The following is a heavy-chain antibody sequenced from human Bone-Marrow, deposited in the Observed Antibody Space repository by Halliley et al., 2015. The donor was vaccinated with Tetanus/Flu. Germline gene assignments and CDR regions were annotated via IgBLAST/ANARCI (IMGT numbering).Heavy chain of an antibody. D-gene: IGHD3-3*01. Sequence: IGYIYYSGSTNYNPSLKSRVTISIDTSRTQFSLKLSSVTAADTAVYYCARGGLGFLDWFVFDYWGQGTVVTVSS. J-gene: IGHJ4*02. CDR2: IYYSGST. V-gene: IGHV4-59*09. CDR3: ARGGLGFLDWFVFDY.